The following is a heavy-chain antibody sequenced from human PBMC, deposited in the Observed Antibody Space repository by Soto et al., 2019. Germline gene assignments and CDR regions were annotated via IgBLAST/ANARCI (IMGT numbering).Heavy chain of an antibody. Sequence: GGSLRLSCAASGFTFRAYDMHWVRQTTGKGLEWVSAIGAADDPYYLGSVKGRFTISRENAKNSLYLQMNSLRAYDTAVYYCARAYSGRLPRRADYYFAMDVWGQGTTVTVSS. CDR3: ARAYSGRLPRRADYYFAMDV. J-gene: IGHJ6*02. V-gene: IGHV3-13*05. D-gene: IGHD2-15*01. CDR2: IGAADDP. CDR1: GFTFRAYD.